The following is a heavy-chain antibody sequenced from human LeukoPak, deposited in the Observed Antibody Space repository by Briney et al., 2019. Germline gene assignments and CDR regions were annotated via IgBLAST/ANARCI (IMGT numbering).Heavy chain of an antibody. D-gene: IGHD6-13*01. CDR2: INPNSGGT. J-gene: IGHJ6*03. CDR3: ARDSSSWYTYYYYRDV. Sequence: GASVKVSCKASGYTFTGYYMHWVRQAPGQGLEWMGWINPNSGGTNYAQKFQGRVTMTRDTSISTAYMELSRLRSDDTAVYYCARDSSSWYTYYYYRDVWGKGTTVTISS. V-gene: IGHV1-2*02. CDR1: GYTFTGYY.